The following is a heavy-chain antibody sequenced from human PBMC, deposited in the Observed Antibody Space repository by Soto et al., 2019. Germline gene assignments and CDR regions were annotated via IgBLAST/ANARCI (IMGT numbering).Heavy chain of an antibody. D-gene: IGHD3-3*02. CDR1: GGSISSYY. J-gene: IGHJ3*02. V-gene: IGHV4-59*12. Sequence: QVQLQESGPGLVKPSETLSLTCTVSGGSISSYYWSWIRQPPGKGLEWIGYIYYSGSTNYNPSLKSRVTISVDTSKNQFSLKLSSVTAADTAVYYCARYRPISADAFDIWGQGTMVTVSS. CDR3: ARYRPISADAFDI. CDR2: IYYSGST.